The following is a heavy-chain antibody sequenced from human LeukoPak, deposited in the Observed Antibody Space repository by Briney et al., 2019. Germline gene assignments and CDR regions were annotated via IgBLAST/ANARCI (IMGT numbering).Heavy chain of an antibody. V-gene: IGHV7-4-1*02. D-gene: IGHD3-16*01. CDR2: INTNTGNP. J-gene: IGHJ6*03. Sequence: ASVKVSCKASGGTFSSYAISWVRQAPGQGLEWMGWINTNTGNPTYAQGFTGRFVFSLDTSVSTAYLQISSLKAEDTAVYYCARSPDIGGGYYYYYYMDVWGKGTTVTVSS. CDR1: GGTFSSYA. CDR3: ARSPDIGGGYYYYYYMDV.